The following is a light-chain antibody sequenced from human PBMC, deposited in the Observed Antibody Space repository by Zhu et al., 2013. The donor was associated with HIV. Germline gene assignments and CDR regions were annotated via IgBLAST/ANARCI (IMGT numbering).Light chain of an antibody. J-gene: IGKJ4*01. CDR2: GAS. Sequence: EIVLTQSPVSLSLSPGERATLSCRASQSVSSSYLAWYQQKPGQAPRLLIYGASSRASGIPDRFSGSGSGTDFTLSISRLESEDFAVYYCQQYGSSPLTFGGGTTVESK. CDR1: QSVSSSY. V-gene: IGKV3-20*01. CDR3: QQYGSSPLT.